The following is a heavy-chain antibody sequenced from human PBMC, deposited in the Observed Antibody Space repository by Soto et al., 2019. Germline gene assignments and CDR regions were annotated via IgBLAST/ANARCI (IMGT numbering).Heavy chain of an antibody. CDR3: ARPGLEYSSYYYYGMDV. V-gene: IGHV3-30-3*01. CDR1: GFTFSSYA. D-gene: IGHD6-6*01. Sequence: GGSLRLSCAASGFTFSSYAMHWVRQAPGKGLEWVAVISYDGSNKYYADSVKGRFTISRDNSKNTLYLQMNSLRAEDTAVYYCARPGLEYSSYYYYGMDVWGQGTTVTVSS. CDR2: ISYDGSNK. J-gene: IGHJ6*02.